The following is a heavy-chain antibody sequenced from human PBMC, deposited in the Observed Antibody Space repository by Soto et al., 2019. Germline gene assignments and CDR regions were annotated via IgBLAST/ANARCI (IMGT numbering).Heavy chain of an antibody. CDR2: TSDDESRK. J-gene: IGHJ4*02. CDR3: ARGAGSGSFLIDY. D-gene: IGHD1-26*01. V-gene: IGHV3-30*04. CDR1: GFTFSNYA. Sequence: QVQLVESGGGVVQPGRSLRLSCAASGFTFSNYAMHWVRQAPGKGLEWMAITSDDESRKYYADSVRGRFTISRDNSKNTLYRQMNSMRDEDTALFYCARGAGSGSFLIDYWGQGTLVTVSS.